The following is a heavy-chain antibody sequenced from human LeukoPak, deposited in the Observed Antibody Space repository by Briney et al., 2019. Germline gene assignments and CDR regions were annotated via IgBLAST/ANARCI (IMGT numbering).Heavy chain of an antibody. V-gene: IGHV3-7*01. J-gene: IGHJ4*02. D-gene: IGHD3-10*01. CDR3: ARDFWFGEFTH. CDR2: IKQDGSEI. CDR1: GFTFSSYW. Sequence: PGGSLRLSCAASGFTFSSYWMSWVRQAPGKGLEWVASIKQDGSEIHYVDSVQGRFTISRDNARNSLYLQMNSLRAEDTAVYYCARDFWFGEFTHWGQGTLVTVSS.